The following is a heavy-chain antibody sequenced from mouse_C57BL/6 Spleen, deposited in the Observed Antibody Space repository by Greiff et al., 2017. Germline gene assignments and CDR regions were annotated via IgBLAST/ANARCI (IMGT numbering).Heavy chain of an antibody. CDR2: IDPSDSYT. CDR3: ARDGNYDAMDY. V-gene: IGHV1-69*01. Sequence: QVQLQQPGAELVMPGASVKLSCKASGYTFTSYWMHWVKQRPGQGLEWIGEIDPSDSYTNYNQKFKGKSTLTVDKSSSTAYMQLSSLTSEDAAVYYCARDGNYDAMDYWGQGTSVTVSS. J-gene: IGHJ4*01. D-gene: IGHD2-1*01. CDR1: GYTFTSYW.